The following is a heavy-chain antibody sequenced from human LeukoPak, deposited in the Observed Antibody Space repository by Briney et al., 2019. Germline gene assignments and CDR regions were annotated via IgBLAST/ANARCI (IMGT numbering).Heavy chain of an antibody. CDR2: IDQDGNQK. CDR3: ARDGRGGYLDY. CDR1: GYTFSDYW. Sequence: GGSLRLSCAASGYTFSDYWTNWVRQAPGKGLEWVANIDQDGNQKYYVDSVKGRFTISRDNAKNSLYLQMNNLRVEDTAIYYCARDGRGGYLDYWGQGALVTVSS. J-gene: IGHJ4*02. V-gene: IGHV3-7*01. D-gene: IGHD3-10*01.